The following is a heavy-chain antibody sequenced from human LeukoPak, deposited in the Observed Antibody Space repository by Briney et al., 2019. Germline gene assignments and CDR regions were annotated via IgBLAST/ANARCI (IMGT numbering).Heavy chain of an antibody. Sequence: RGGSLQISCKGSGYIFTSYWIGWVRQLPGKGLEWMGIIYPGDSDTRYSPSFQGQVTISADKSISTAYLQWSSLKASDTAMYYCARFVLGGFAFDYWGQGTLVTVSS. D-gene: IGHD4-23*01. J-gene: IGHJ4*02. V-gene: IGHV5-51*01. CDR1: GYIFTSYW. CDR2: IYPGDSDT. CDR3: ARFVLGGFAFDY.